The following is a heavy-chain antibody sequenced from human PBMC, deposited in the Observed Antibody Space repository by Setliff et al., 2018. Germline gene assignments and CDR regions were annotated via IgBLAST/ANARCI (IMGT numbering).Heavy chain of an antibody. CDR1: GYSFTSYA. Sequence: GASVKVSCKASGYSFTSYAMNWVRQAPGQRPEWMGWINIGKGYTKYSQKFQGRVTISRDTSASTAYMDLSSLRSEDTAVYYCARDLRGPLGIGYKWFDPWGQGTRVTSPQ. J-gene: IGHJ5*02. CDR3: ARDLRGPLGIGYKWFDP. CDR2: INIGKGYT. D-gene: IGHD3-16*02. V-gene: IGHV1-3*04.